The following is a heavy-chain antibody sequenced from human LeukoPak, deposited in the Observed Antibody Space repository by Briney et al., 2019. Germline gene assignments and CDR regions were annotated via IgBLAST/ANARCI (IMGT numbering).Heavy chain of an antibody. CDR3: ASGSSGLYYYYGMDV. Sequence: GASVKVSCKASGYTFTSYDINWVRQATGQGLEWMGWMNPNSGNTGYAQKFQGRVTMTRNTSISTAYMELSSLRSEDTAVYYCASGSSGLYYYYGMDVWGQGTTVTVSS. J-gene: IGHJ6*02. V-gene: IGHV1-8*01. CDR1: GYTFTSYD. D-gene: IGHD6-19*01. CDR2: MNPNSGNT.